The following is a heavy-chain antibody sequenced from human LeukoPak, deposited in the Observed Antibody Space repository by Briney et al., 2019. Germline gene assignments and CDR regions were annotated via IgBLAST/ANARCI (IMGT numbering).Heavy chain of an antibody. Sequence: GGSLRLSCAASGFTFSSYWMSWVRQAPGKGLEWVGFIRSKAYGGTTEYAASVKGRFTISRDDPKSIAYLQMNSLKTEDTAVYYCTTERGGSYYFDYWGQGTLVTVSS. CDR3: TTERGGSYYFDY. V-gene: IGHV3-49*04. CDR2: IRSKAYGGTT. D-gene: IGHD1-26*01. J-gene: IGHJ4*02. CDR1: GFTFSSYW.